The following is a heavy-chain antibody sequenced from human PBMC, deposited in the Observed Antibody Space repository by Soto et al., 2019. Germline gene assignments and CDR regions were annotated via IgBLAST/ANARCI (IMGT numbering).Heavy chain of an antibody. CDR3: ARGCYYGSGSYYYYGMDV. V-gene: IGHV4-34*01. CDR1: GGSFSGYY. CDR2: INHSGST. Sequence: SETLSLTCAVYGGSFSGYYWSWIRQPPGKGLEWIGEINHSGSTNYNPSLKSRVTISVDTSKNQFSLKLSSVTAADTAVYYCARGCYYGSGSYYYYGMDVWGQGTTATVSS. D-gene: IGHD3-10*01. J-gene: IGHJ6*02.